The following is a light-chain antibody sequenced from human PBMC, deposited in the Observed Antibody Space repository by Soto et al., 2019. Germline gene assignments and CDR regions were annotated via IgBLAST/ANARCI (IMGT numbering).Light chain of an antibody. Sequence: DIVMTQSPDSLAVSLGERATINCKSSQSVLYSSNNKNYLAWYQQKPGQPPKLLIYWASTRESGVPDRFSGSGSGTDFTLTISSLQAEDVAVYYCQQYDEWPSFGQGTKVDLK. CDR1: QSVLYSSNNKNY. J-gene: IGKJ1*01. CDR2: WAS. CDR3: QQYDEWPS. V-gene: IGKV4-1*01.